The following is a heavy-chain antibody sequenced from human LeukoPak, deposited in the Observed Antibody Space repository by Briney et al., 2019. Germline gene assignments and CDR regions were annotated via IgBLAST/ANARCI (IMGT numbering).Heavy chain of an antibody. Sequence: PGGSLRLSCAASGFTFSSYEMNWVRQAPGKGLEWVSNISSSGNTIYYADSVRGRFTISRDNAKNSLYLQMNSLRAEDTAVYYCARGRVCSSGCLDYWGQGTLVTVSS. D-gene: IGHD6-19*01. CDR2: ISSSGNTI. CDR1: GFTFSSYE. CDR3: ARGRVCSSGCLDY. V-gene: IGHV3-48*03. J-gene: IGHJ4*02.